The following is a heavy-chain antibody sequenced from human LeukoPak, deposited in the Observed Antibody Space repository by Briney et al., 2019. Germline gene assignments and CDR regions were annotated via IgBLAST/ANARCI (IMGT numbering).Heavy chain of an antibody. CDR3: ARDSPVHDSSGQRAFDI. J-gene: IGHJ3*02. CDR1: GGSISSSNW. D-gene: IGHD3-22*01. V-gene: IGHV4-4*02. CDR2: IYHSGST. Sequence: SETLSLTCAVSGGSISSSNWWSWVRQPPGKGLEWIGEIYHSGSTNYNPSLKSRVTISVDKSKNQFSLKLSSVTAADTAVYYCARDSPVHDSSGQRAFDIWGQGTMVTVSS.